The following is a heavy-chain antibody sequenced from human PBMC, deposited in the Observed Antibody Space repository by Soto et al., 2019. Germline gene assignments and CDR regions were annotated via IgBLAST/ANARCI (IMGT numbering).Heavy chain of an antibody. J-gene: IGHJ4*02. D-gene: IGHD2-21*02. Sequence: ESGGGVVQPGRSLRLSCAASGFTFSSYAMHWVRQAPGKGLEWVAVISYDGSNKYYADSVKGRFTISRDNSKNTLYLQMNSLRAEDTAVYYCARERTAYCGGDCFLGLDYWGQGTLVTVSS. CDR3: ARERTAYCGGDCFLGLDY. CDR2: ISYDGSNK. CDR1: GFTFSSYA. V-gene: IGHV3-30-3*01.